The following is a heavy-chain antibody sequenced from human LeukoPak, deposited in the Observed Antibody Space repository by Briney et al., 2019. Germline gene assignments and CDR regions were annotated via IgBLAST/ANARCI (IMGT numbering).Heavy chain of an antibody. CDR3: ARQALPGNWLDP. CDR2: IFTSGST. J-gene: IGHJ5*02. V-gene: IGHV4-4*07. Sequence: PSETLSLTCTVSGDSISTYYWSWIRQPAGKGLEWIGRIFTSGSTNYNPSLKSRVTMSLDTSKNQFSLKLSSVTAADTAVYYCARQALPGNWLDPCGQGALGTGSS. CDR1: GDSISTYY.